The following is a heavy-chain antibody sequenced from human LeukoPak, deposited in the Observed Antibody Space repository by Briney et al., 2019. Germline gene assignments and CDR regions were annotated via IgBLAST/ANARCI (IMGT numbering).Heavy chain of an antibody. D-gene: IGHD6-19*01. CDR1: GGSFSGYY. V-gene: IGHV4-34*01. Sequence: SETPSLTCAVYGGSFSGYYWSWIRQPPGKGLEWIGEINHSGSTNYNPSLKSRVTISVDTSKNQFSLKLRSVTAADTAVYYCARQAVAFQLFDYWGQGTLVTVSS. J-gene: IGHJ4*02. CDR2: INHSGST. CDR3: ARQAVAFQLFDY.